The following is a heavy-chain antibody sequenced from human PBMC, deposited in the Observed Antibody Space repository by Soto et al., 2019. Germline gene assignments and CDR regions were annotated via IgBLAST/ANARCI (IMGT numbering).Heavy chain of an antibody. Sequence: GGSLRLSCTASGFTFGDYAMSWVRQAPGKGLEWVGFIRSKAYGGTTEYAASVKGRFTISRDDSKSIAYLQMNSLKTEDTAVYYCTSCRDGYNDYWGQGTLVTVSS. CDR2: IRSKAYGGTT. CDR3: TSCRDGYNDY. CDR1: GFTFGDYA. V-gene: IGHV3-49*04. J-gene: IGHJ4*02. D-gene: IGHD5-12*01.